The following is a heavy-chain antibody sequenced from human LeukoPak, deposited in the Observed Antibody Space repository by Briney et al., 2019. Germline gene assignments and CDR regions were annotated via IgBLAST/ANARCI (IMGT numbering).Heavy chain of an antibody. V-gene: IGHV1-69*13. J-gene: IGHJ6*03. Sequence: SVKVSCKASGGTFSSYAINWVRQAPGQGLEWMGGITPILGTPNYAHKFQGRVTITADESTSTAYMELSGLRSEDTAVYYCAGVRACSSTSCYYYYNYMDVWGKGTTVSVSS. CDR2: ITPILGTP. CDR1: GGTFSSYA. CDR3: AGVRACSSTSCYYYYNYMDV. D-gene: IGHD2-2*01.